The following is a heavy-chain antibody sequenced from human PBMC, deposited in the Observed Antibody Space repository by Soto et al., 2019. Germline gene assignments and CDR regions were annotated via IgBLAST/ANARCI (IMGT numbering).Heavy chain of an antibody. CDR1: GFTFRSYA. Sequence: GGSLRLSCAASGFTFRSYAMNWVSQAPGKGLEWVALISHDGINKYYADSVRGRFNISRDSSTNTLYLQMNSLRAADTAVYYCGRCTSTSCHLGSDYWGQGTLFTVSS. V-gene: IGHV3-30-3*01. CDR2: ISHDGINK. D-gene: IGHD2-2*01. CDR3: GRCTSTSCHLGSDY. J-gene: IGHJ4*02.